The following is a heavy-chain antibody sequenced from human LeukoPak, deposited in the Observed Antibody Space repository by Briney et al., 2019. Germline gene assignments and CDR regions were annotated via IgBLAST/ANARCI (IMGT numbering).Heavy chain of an antibody. J-gene: IGHJ4*02. V-gene: IGHV4-31*03. CDR1: GGSISSGGYY. D-gene: IGHD5-18*01. CDR3: ARGVVDTDMVPADH. CDR2: IYYSGRT. Sequence: PSQTLSLTCSVSGGSISSGGYYWSWIRQHPGKGLEWIGFIYYSGRTFYNPSLKSRVSISIDTSKNQFSLKLNSVTAADTAVYFCARGVVDTDMVPADHWGQGTLVTVSS.